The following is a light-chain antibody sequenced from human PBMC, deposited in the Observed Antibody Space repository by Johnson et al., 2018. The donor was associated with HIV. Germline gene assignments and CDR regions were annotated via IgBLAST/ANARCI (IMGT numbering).Light chain of an antibody. V-gene: IGLV1-51*01. CDR1: NSNIGHNY. J-gene: IGLJ1*01. CDR2: DNN. CDR3: GTWDSSLSVYV. Sequence: QSVLTQPPSVSAAPGQKVTISCSGSNSNIGHNYVSWYQQLPGTAPKLLIYDNNKRPSGIPDRFSGSKSGTSATLAITGLQTGDEADYYCGTWDSSLSVYVFGIATKVTVL.